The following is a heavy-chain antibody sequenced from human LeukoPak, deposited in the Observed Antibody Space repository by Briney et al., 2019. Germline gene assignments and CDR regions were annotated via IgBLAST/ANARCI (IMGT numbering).Heavy chain of an antibody. Sequence: GGSLRLSCAASGFTFHDYAMHWVRQAPGKGLGWVSLISGDGGSTYYADSVKGRFTISRDNSKNSLYLQMNSLRTEDTALYYCTKDMVQYCTNGVCYSPGDYWGQGTLVTVSS. V-gene: IGHV3-43*02. D-gene: IGHD2-8*01. J-gene: IGHJ4*02. CDR3: TKDMVQYCTNGVCYSPGDY. CDR1: GFTFHDYA. CDR2: ISGDGGST.